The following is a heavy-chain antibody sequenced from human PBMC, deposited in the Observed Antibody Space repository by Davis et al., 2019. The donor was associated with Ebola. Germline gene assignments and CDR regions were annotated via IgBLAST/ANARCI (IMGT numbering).Heavy chain of an antibody. V-gene: IGHV3-30-3*01. CDR2: ISYDGSNK. J-gene: IGHJ6*04. CDR1: GFTFSTYA. CDR3: ARDSTWIHLWPSYGMDV. D-gene: IGHD5-18*01. Sequence: PGGSLRLSCAASGFTFSTYAMHWVRQAPGKGLEWVAVISYDGSNKYYADSVKGRFTISRDNSKNTLYLQMNSLRAEDTAVYYCARDSTWIHLWPSYGMDVWGKGTTVTVSS.